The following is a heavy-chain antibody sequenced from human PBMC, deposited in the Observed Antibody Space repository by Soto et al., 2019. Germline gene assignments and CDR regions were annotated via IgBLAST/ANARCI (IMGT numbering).Heavy chain of an antibody. J-gene: IGHJ4*02. Sequence: GGSLRLSCAASGFTFSSYAMSWVRQAPGKGLEWVSAISGSGGGTYYADSVKGRFTISRDNSKNTLYLQMNSLRAEDTAVYYCAKDLYSGSPGGVGYWGQGTLVTVSS. D-gene: IGHD1-26*01. V-gene: IGHV3-23*01. CDR1: GFTFSSYA. CDR2: ISGSGGGT. CDR3: AKDLYSGSPGGVGY.